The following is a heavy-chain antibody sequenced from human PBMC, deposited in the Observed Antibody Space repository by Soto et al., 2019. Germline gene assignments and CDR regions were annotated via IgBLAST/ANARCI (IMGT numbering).Heavy chain of an antibody. CDR1: GYSFTSYW. CDR3: ARQLVVVVAATRYYYGMDV. V-gene: IGHV5-51*01. J-gene: IGHJ6*02. Sequence: PGESLKISCKGSGYSFTSYWIGWVRQMPGKGLEWMGIIYPGDSDTRYSPSFQGQVTTSADKSISTAYLQWSSLKASDTAMYYCARQLVVVVAATRYYYGMDVWGQGTTVSVSS. CDR2: IYPGDSDT. D-gene: IGHD2-15*01.